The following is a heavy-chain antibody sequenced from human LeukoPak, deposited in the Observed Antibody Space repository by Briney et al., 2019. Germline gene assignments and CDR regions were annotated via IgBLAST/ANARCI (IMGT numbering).Heavy chain of an antibody. D-gene: IGHD2-2*01. Sequence: GGSLRLSCAASGFTFSDYYMSWIRQAPGKGLEWVSYISSSGSTIYYADSVKGRFTISRDNAKNSLYLQMNSLRAEDTALYYCAKALGYCSSTNCYPIDYWGQGTLVTVSS. CDR2: ISSSGSTI. CDR3: AKALGYCSSTNCYPIDY. CDR1: GFTFSDYY. J-gene: IGHJ4*02. V-gene: IGHV3-11*01.